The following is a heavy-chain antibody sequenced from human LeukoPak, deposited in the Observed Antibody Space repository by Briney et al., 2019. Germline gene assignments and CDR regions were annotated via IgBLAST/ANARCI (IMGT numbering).Heavy chain of an antibody. CDR2: IRVDGTEK. J-gene: IGHJ4*02. D-gene: IGHD2-15*01. CDR3: TRHVRISF. CDR1: GFTFSSAW. Sequence: GGSLRLSCTASGFTFSSAWMTWVRQAPGKGLEWVANIRVDGTEKKYVDSVTGRFPISRDNAKNALFLQMSNLRDDDTAIYYCTRHVRISFWGQGTLVTVSS. V-gene: IGHV3-7*01.